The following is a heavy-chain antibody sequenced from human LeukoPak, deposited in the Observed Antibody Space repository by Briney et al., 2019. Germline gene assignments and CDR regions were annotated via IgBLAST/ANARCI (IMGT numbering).Heavy chain of an antibody. J-gene: IGHJ6*03. Sequence: ASVKVSCKASGYTFTGYYMYWVRQASGQGLEWMGWINPNSGGTNYAQKFQGRVTMTRDTSISTAYMKLSRLRSDDTAVYYCASTIFGVVITPGNYYYYMDVWGKGTTVTVSS. D-gene: IGHD3-3*01. CDR2: INPNSGGT. CDR3: ASTIFGVVITPGNYYYYMDV. V-gene: IGHV1-2*02. CDR1: GYTFTGYY.